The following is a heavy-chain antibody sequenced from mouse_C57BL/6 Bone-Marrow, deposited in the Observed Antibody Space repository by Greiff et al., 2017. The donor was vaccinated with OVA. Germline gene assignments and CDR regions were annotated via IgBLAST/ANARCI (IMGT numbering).Heavy chain of an antibody. CDR1: GYTFTSYW. V-gene: IGHV1-59*01. Sequence: QVQLQQPGAELVRPGTSVKLSCKASGYTFTSYWMHWVKQRPGQGLEWIGVIDPSDSYTNYNQKFKGKATLTVDTSSSTAYMQLSSLTSEDSAVYYCARPNYYGSSWFDYWGQGTTLTVSS. CDR2: IDPSDSYT. D-gene: IGHD1-1*01. CDR3: ARPNYYGSSWFDY. J-gene: IGHJ2*01.